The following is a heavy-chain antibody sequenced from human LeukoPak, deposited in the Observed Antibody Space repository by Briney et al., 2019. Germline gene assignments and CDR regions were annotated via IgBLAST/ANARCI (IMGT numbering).Heavy chain of an antibody. Sequence: SETLSLTCAVYGGSFSGYYWSWIRQPPGKGLEWIGEINHSGSTNYNPSLKSRVTISVDTSKNQFSLKLSSVTAADTAIYFCARRGLRFLESVKYSWFDPWGQGTLVTVSS. V-gene: IGHV4-34*01. J-gene: IGHJ5*02. D-gene: IGHD3-3*01. CDR2: INHSGST. CDR3: ARRGLRFLESVKYSWFDP. CDR1: GGSFSGYY.